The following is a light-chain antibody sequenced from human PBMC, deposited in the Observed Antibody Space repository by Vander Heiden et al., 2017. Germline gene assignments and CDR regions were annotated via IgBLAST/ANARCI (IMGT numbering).Light chain of an antibody. J-gene: IGLJ2*01. CDR1: SLKSYD. CDR3: NSRDSSGNHVV. V-gene: IGLV3-19*01. Sequence: SSELTPHPAVSVALGPTVRLTCQGDSLKSYDASWYQQKPGQAPVLVIYGKNNRPSGIPDRFSGSSSGNTASLTITGAQAEDEADYYCNSRDSSGNHVVFGGGTKLTVL. CDR2: GKN.